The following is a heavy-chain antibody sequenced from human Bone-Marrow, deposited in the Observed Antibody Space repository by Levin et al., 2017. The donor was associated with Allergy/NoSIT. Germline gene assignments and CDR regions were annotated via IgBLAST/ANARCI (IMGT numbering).Heavy chain of an antibody. D-gene: IGHD2-2*01. CDR1: GGSFSGYY. J-gene: IGHJ6*03. Sequence: SETLSLTCAVYGGSFSGYYWSWIRQPPGKGLEWIGEINHSGSTNYNPSLKSRVTISVDTSKNQFSLTLSSVTAAGTAVYYCARSGWEIPAASRFCYDYYRDVWGKGTTVTVSS. CDR2: INHSGST. V-gene: IGHV4-34*01. CDR3: ARSGWEIPAASRFCYDYYRDV.